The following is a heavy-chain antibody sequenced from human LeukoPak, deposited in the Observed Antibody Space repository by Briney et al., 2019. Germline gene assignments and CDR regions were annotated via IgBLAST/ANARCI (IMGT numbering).Heavy chain of an antibody. J-gene: IGHJ6*02. D-gene: IGHD4-4*01. CDR2: ISYDGSNK. CDR3: ARGSTTVTVHYGMDV. Sequence: PGGSLRLSCAASGFTFSSYAMHWVRQAPGKALEWVAVISYDGSNKYYADSVKGRFTISRDNSKNTLYLQMNSLRAEDTAVYYCARGSTTVTVHYGMDVWGQGTTVTVSS. V-gene: IGHV3-30-3*01. CDR1: GFTFSSYA.